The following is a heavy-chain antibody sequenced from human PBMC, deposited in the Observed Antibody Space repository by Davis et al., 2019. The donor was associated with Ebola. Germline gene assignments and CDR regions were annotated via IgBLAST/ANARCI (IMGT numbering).Heavy chain of an antibody. CDR2: ISGSGGST. D-gene: IGHD3-22*01. J-gene: IGHJ3*02. V-gene: IGHV3-23*01. CDR3: AKDGYYDSSGYYIPAGAFDI. Sequence: GESLKISCAASGFTFSSYAMSWVRQAPGKGLEWVSAISGSGGSTYYADSVKGRFTISRDNSKNTLYLQMNSLRAEDTAVYYCAKDGYYDSSGYYIPAGAFDIWGQGTMVTVSS. CDR1: GFTFSSYA.